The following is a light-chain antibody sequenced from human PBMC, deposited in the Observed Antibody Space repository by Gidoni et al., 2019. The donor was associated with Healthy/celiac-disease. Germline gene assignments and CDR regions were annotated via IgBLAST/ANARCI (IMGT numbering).Light chain of an antibody. V-gene: IGKV1-39*01. J-gene: IGKJ2*03. CDR3: QQSYRTPYS. CDR2: AAS. Sequence: DIQMTQSPSSLSASVGDRVTITCRASQSISSYLNWYQQKRGKAPKLLIYAASSLQSGVPSRFSGSGSGTDFTLTISRRQPEDFATYYCQQSYRTPYSLGQGTKLEIK. CDR1: QSISSY.